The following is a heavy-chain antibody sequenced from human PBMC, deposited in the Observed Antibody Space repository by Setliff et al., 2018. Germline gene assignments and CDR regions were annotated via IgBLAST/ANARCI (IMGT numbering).Heavy chain of an antibody. J-gene: IGHJ3*02. CDR3: ARAPAYSSTPGSYAFDI. CDR1: GYTFTSYD. Sequence: ASVKVSCKASGYTFTSYDINWVRQATGQGLEWMGWMNPNSGNTGYAQKFQGRVTMTRNTSISTAYMELSSLRSDDTAVYYCARAPAYSSTPGSYAFDIWGQGTMVTVSS. V-gene: IGHV1-8*02. CDR2: MNPNSGNT. D-gene: IGHD6-13*01.